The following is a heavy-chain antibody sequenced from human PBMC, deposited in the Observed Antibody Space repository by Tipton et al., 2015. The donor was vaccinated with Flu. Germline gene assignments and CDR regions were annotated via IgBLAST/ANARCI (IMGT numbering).Heavy chain of an antibody. V-gene: IGHV3-13*01. CDR1: GFTFSNYD. D-gene: IGHD2-2*03. CDR2: VSTGGDT. J-gene: IGHJ4*02. CDR3: AREFMDYYFDY. Sequence: SLRLSCAASGFTFSNYDMHWVRQASGKGLEWVSGVSTGGDTYYSVSVKGRFTISRASADNSLYLQMNSLRAGDTAVYYCAREFMDYYFDYWGQGTLVAVSS.